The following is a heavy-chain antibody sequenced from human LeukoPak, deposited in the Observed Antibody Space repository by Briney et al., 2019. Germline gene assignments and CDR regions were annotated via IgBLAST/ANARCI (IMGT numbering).Heavy chain of an antibody. CDR3: AREFRGRVSVATIRSWFDP. CDR2: IRYDGSNK. CDR1: GFTFSSYG. V-gene: IGHV3-30*02. J-gene: IGHJ5*02. D-gene: IGHD5-12*01. Sequence: GGSLRLSCAASGFTFSSYGMHWVRQAPGKGLEWVAFIRYDGSNKYYADSVKGRFTISRDNSKNTLYLQMNSLRAEDTAVYYCAREFRGRVSVATIRSWFDPWGQGTLVTVSS.